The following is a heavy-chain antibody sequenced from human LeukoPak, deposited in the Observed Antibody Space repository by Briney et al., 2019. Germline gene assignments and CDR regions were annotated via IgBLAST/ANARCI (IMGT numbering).Heavy chain of an antibody. J-gene: IGHJ4*02. CDR2: IFPGDSDT. D-gene: IGHD1-1*01. V-gene: IGHV5-51*01. CDR3: ARQAATAYDYFDY. CDR1: GYSFTTYW. Sequence: GESLKISCQGSGYSFTTYWIGWVRQMPGKGLEWMGIIFPGDSDTRYNPSFQGQVTISADKSINTAYLQWSTLKASDTAIYYCARQAATAYDYFDYWGQGTLVTVS.